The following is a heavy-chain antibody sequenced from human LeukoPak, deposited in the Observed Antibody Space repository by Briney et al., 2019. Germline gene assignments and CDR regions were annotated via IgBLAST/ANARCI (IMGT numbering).Heavy chain of an antibody. CDR3: ARASGSYLEYYYMDV. Sequence: GGSLRLSCAASGFTFGSYWMSWVRQAPGKGLEWVANIKQDGSEKYYVDSVKGRFTISRDNAKNSLYLQMNSLRAEDTAVYYCARASGSYLEYYYMDVWGKGTTVTVSS. CDR1: GFTFGSYW. V-gene: IGHV3-7*01. CDR2: IKQDGSEK. J-gene: IGHJ6*03. D-gene: IGHD1-26*01.